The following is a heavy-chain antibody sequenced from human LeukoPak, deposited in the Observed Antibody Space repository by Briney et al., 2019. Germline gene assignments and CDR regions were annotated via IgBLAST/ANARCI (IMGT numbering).Heavy chain of an antibody. J-gene: IGHJ4*02. CDR2: ISPYNGNT. Sequence: ASVKVSFKASGYTFTSYGISWVRQAPGQGLEWMGWISPYNGNTNYAQKLQGRVTMTTDTSTSTAYMELRSLRSDDTAVYYCARDQGYCSGGTCYWIYWGQGTLVTVSS. D-gene: IGHD2-15*01. V-gene: IGHV1-18*01. CDR3: ARDQGYCSGGTCYWIY. CDR1: GYTFTSYG.